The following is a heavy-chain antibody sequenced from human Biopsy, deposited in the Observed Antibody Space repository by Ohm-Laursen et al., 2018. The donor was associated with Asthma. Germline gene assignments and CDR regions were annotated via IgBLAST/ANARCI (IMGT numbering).Heavy chain of an antibody. J-gene: IGHJ4*02. CDR2: IYSGGTS. CDR3: ARGDSSNWPHYYFDY. D-gene: IGHD3-22*01. V-gene: IGHV3-53*01. Sequence: SLRLSCAASGFAVSRDYMFWVRQAPGKGLEWASVIYSGGTSHTADSVRGRFTISRDYSKNTLYLQMHSLRAEDTAVYYCARGDSSNWPHYYFDYWGQGTLVTVSS. CDR1: GFAVSRDY.